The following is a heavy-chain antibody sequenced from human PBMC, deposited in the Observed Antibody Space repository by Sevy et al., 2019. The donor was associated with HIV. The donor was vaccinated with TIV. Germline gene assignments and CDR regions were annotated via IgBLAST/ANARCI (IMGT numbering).Heavy chain of an antibody. Sequence: GGSLRLSCAASGFTFSKYWMGWVRQAPGKGLEWVANIKQDAGQKYYLDSVKGRFTISRANAKNSLYLQMNSLRAEDTAVYFCARDDGNYYFYYWGQGTLVTVSS. CDR2: IKQDAGQK. CDR1: GFTFSKYW. V-gene: IGHV3-7*01. CDR3: ARDDGNYYFYY. J-gene: IGHJ4*02. D-gene: IGHD1-7*01.